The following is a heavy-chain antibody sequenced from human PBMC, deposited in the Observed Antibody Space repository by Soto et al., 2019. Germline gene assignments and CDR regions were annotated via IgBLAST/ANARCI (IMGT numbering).Heavy chain of an antibody. V-gene: IGHV1-8*01. CDR2: MNPNSGNT. Sequence: ASVKVSCKASGYTFTSYDINWVRQATGQGLEWMGWMNPNSGNTGHAQKFQGRVTMTRNTSISTAYMELSSLRSEDTAVYYCARGPLTNGIVLRFLEWLFYYFDYWGQGTLVTVSS. CDR3: ARGPLTNGIVLRFLEWLFYYFDY. J-gene: IGHJ4*02. CDR1: GYTFTSYD. D-gene: IGHD3-3*01.